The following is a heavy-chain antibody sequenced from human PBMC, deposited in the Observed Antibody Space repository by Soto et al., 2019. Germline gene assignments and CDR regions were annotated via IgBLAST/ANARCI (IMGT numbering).Heavy chain of an antibody. D-gene: IGHD3-10*01. Sequence: SETLSLTCTVSGGSISSYYWSWIRQPPGKGLEWIGYIYYSGSTNYNPSLKSRVTISVDTSKNQFSLKLSSVTAADTAVYYCASGESDFDYWGQGTLVTVSS. V-gene: IGHV4-59*08. CDR1: GGSISSYY. CDR3: ASGESDFDY. CDR2: IYYSGST. J-gene: IGHJ4*02.